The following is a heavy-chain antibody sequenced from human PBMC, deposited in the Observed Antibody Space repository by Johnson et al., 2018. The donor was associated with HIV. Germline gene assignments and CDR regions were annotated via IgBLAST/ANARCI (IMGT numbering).Heavy chain of an antibody. CDR2: IRYDGNSK. V-gene: IGHV3-30*02. J-gene: IGHJ3*02. D-gene: IGHD2-15*01. Sequence: QVQLVESGGGLVKPGGSLRLSCVTSGFGFSTYYMSWIRQAPGKGLEWVAFIRYDGNSKYYIDSVKGRFTISRDNSKNTLYLQMNSLRAEDTAVYYCATDIVVVLAVTGTGAAFDIWGQGTMVTVSS. CDR3: ATDIVVVLAVTGTGAAFDI. CDR1: GFGFSTYY.